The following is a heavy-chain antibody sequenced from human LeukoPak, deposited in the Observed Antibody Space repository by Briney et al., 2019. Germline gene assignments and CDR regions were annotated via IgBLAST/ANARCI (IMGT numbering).Heavy chain of an antibody. Sequence: GRSLRLSCAGSGFTFDEYAMHRVRQVPGKGLEWVLGISWNSGSLGYVDSVKGRFTISRDNAKNSLHLQMNSLRSEDTALYYCVRDSTPHWNYGARFDYWGQGILVTVSS. V-gene: IGHV3-9*01. D-gene: IGHD1-7*01. J-gene: IGHJ4*02. CDR1: GFTFDEYA. CDR3: VRDSTPHWNYGARFDY. CDR2: ISWNSGSL.